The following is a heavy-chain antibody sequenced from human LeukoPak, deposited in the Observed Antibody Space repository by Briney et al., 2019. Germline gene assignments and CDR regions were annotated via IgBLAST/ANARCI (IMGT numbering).Heavy chain of an antibody. J-gene: IGHJ4*02. CDR2: ISYDGNNI. CDR1: RFTLSSYG. CDR3: AKDTNYGGNSAILDY. Sequence: GGSLRLSCTASRFTLSSYGMHWVRQAPGKGLEWVAVISYDGNNIYYADSAKGRLTVSRDNSMNTLYLQMNSLRVEDTAVYYCAKDTNYGGNSAILDYWGQGTLVTVSS. D-gene: IGHD4-23*01. V-gene: IGHV3-30*18.